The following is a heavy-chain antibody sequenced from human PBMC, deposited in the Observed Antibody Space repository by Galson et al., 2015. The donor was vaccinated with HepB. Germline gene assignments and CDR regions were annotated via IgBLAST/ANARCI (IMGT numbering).Heavy chain of an antibody. Sequence: SVKVSCKASGGTFSSYAISWVRQAPGQGLEWMGGIIPIFGTANYAQKFQGRVTITADESTSTAYMELSSLRSEDTAVYYCAHIPSFNGYCSGGSCYPEGFDPWGQGTLVTVSS. D-gene: IGHD2-15*01. J-gene: IGHJ5*02. CDR2: IIPIFGTA. V-gene: IGHV1-69*13. CDR3: AHIPSFNGYCSGGSCYPEGFDP. CDR1: GGTFSSYA.